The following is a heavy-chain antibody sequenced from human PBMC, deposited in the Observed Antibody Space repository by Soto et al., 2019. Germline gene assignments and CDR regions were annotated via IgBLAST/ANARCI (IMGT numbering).Heavy chain of an antibody. CDR2: IFYSGST. J-gene: IGHJ6*02. Sequence: PSERTALGCKVCGGCMRTRGADGAWLHQPPGKGLEWLANIFYSGSTYYNPSLKSRVTVSVDTSKNQFSLKLSSVTAADTAVYYCARARIAAAGMFYYYYGRDGWGQGTTVTGS. CDR1: GGCMRTRGAD. D-gene: IGHD6-13*01. V-gene: IGHV4-39*01. CDR3: ARARIAAAGMFYYYYGRDG.